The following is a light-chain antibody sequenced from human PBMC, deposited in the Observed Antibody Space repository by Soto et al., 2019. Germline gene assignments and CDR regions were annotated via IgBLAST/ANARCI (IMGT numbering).Light chain of an antibody. J-gene: IGLJ1*01. V-gene: IGLV1-36*01. Sequence: QSVLTQPPSVSEAPRQRVTISCSGSSSNIGNNAVNWYQQLPGKAPKLLIYYDDLLPSGVSDRFSGSKSGTSASLAISGLQSEDEADYYCAAWGDSLNGPNYVFGTGTKVTVL. CDR2: YDD. CDR3: AAWGDSLNGPNYV. CDR1: SSNIGNNA.